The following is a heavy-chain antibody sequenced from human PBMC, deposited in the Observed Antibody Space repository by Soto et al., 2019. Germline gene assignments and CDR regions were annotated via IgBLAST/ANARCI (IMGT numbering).Heavy chain of an antibody. CDR1: GFTFSDYY. V-gene: IGHV3-11*01. CDR2: ISSSGSTI. D-gene: IGHD3-16*01. CDR3: ARDPHLGGVSLDY. J-gene: IGHJ4*02. Sequence: GGSLRLSCAASGFTFSDYYMSWIRQAPGKGLEWVSYISSSGSTIYYADSVKGRFTISRDNAKNSLYPQMNSLRAEDTAVYYCARDPHLGGVSLDYWGQGTLVTVSS.